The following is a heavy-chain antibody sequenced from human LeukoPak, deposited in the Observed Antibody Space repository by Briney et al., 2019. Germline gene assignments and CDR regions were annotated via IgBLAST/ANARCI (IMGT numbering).Heavy chain of an antibody. CDR1: GFTFSSYE. J-gene: IGHJ4*02. V-gene: IGHV3-48*03. D-gene: IGHD2-2*01. Sequence: GGSLRLSCAASGFTFSSYEMDWVRQAPGKGLVWVSYIGRTGSTKFYADSLEGRFTISRDNAKNSLYLQMNSLRAEDTAVYYCARRYCSTNNCLFDYWGQGTLVTVSS. CDR2: IGRTGSTK. CDR3: ARRYCSTNNCLFDY.